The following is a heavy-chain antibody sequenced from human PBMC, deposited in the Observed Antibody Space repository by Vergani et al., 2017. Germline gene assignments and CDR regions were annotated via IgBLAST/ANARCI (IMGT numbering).Heavy chain of an antibody. V-gene: IGHV1-69*01. J-gene: IGHJ6*03. CDR1: GGTFSSYA. CDR3: ASRGSRDIVVVPAAMVRGLYYDMDV. CDR2: IIPIFGTA. Sequence: QVQLVQSGAEVKKPGSSVQVSCKASGGTFSSYAISWVRQAPGQGLEWMGGIIPIFGTAHYAQKLQGRVTITQVESTSTAHMELSSLRAEVTAVYYCASRGSRDIVVVPAAMVRGLYYDMDVWGKGSTVTVSS. D-gene: IGHD2-2*01.